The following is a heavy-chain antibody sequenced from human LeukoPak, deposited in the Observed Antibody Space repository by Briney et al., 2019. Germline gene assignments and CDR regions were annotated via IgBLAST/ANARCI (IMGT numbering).Heavy chain of an antibody. CDR3: AKDHYGNAFDL. V-gene: IGHV3-48*03. CDR2: ISRRCSTI. Sequence: GGSLRLSCAASGCTFSSSEMNWVRQAPGKGREGVGYISRRCSTIYYADAVQGRFTISRDNAKNSLYLQMNSLRAEDTAVYHCAKDHYGNAFDLWGQGTTVTVSS. J-gene: IGHJ3*01. D-gene: IGHD4-17*01. CDR1: GCTFSSSE.